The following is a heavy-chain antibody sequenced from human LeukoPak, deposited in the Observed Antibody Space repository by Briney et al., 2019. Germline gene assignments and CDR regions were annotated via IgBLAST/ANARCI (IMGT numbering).Heavy chain of an antibody. Sequence: GGSLRLSCAASGFTYSSYAMSWVRQAPGNGLEWVSAISGSGGSTYYADSVKGRFTISRDNSKNTLYLQMNSLRAEDTAVYYCAKDLPAYYYSNYGGQGTLVTVSS. CDR3: AKDLPAYYYSNY. V-gene: IGHV3-23*01. J-gene: IGHJ4*02. D-gene: IGHD3-22*01. CDR2: ISGSGGST. CDR1: GFTYSSYA.